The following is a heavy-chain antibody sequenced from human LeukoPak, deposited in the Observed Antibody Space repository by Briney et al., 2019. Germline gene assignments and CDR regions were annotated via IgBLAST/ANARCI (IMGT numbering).Heavy chain of an antibody. CDR1: GFTFSSYG. CDR2: ISYDGSNK. D-gene: IGHD6-19*01. V-gene: IGHV3-30*18. J-gene: IGHJ4*02. Sequence: GGSLRLSCAASGFTFSSYGMHWVRQAPGKGLEWVAVISYDGSNKYYADSVKGRFTISRDNSRNTLYLQMNSLRAEDTAVYYCAKDEAGTFNYWGQGTLVTVSS. CDR3: AKDEAGTFNY.